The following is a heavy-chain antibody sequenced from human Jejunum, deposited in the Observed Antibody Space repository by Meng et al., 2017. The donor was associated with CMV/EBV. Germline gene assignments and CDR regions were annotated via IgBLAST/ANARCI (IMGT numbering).Heavy chain of an antibody. CDR3: AKLGIAAAGTVDY. V-gene: IGHV3-23*01. CDR1: GFTFSSYA. CDR2: ISGSGGST. D-gene: IGHD6-13*01. J-gene: IGHJ4*02. Sequence: ASGFTFSSYAMSWVRQAPGKGLEWVLAISGSGGSTYYADSVKGRFTISRDNSKNTLYLQMNSLRAEDTAVYYCAKLGIAAAGTVDYWGQGTLVTVSS.